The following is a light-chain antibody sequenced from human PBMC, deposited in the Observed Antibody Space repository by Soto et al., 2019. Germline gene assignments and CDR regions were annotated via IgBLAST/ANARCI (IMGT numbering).Light chain of an antibody. CDR2: SAS. J-gene: IGKJ1*01. Sequence: VVTQSPATLSVSPGERVTSSFRASQSVSSSLAWYQQRPGQAPRLLIYSASTKATGIPARFIGSGSATEFTLTIASLQPEDFATYYCQQLNGCPWTFGQGTKVDIK. CDR3: QQLNGCPWT. V-gene: IGKV3D-15*01. CDR1: QSVSSS.